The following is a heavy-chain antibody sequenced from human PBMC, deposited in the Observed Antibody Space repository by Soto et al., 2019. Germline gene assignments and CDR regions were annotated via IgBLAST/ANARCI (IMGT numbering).Heavy chain of an antibody. CDR1: GFTFSSYS. Sequence: EVQLVESGGGLVKLGGSLRLSCAASGFTFSSYSMNWVRQAPGKGLEWVSSISSSSGYIYYADSVKGRFTISRHNAKNSLYLQMNSLRAEDTAVYYCARDLSYYYDSSGYFYAGYFDYWGQGTLVTVSS. CDR2: ISSSSGYI. D-gene: IGHD3-22*01. V-gene: IGHV3-21*01. J-gene: IGHJ4*02. CDR3: ARDLSYYYDSSGYFYAGYFDY.